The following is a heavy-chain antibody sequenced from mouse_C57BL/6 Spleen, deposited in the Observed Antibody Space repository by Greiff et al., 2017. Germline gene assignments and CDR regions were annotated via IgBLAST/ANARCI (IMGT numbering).Heavy chain of an antibody. CDR3: ARDYSNYGYFDY. J-gene: IGHJ2*01. CDR1: GYSITSGYY. CDR2: ISYDGSN. V-gene: IGHV3-6*01. Sequence: EVKLMESGPGLVKPSQSLSLTCSVTGYSITSGYYWNWIRQFPGNKLEWMGYISYDGSNNYNPSLKNRISITRDTSKNQFFLKLNSVTTEDTATYYCARDYSNYGYFDYWGQGTTLTVSS. D-gene: IGHD2-5*01.